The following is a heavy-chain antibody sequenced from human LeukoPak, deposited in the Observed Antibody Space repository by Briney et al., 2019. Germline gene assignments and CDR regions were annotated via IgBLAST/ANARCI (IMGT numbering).Heavy chain of an antibody. Sequence: PSETLSLTRTVSCGSISRLYWGWVRQPPREGLGCIGYISYSGTTSYNPSLKCRFTISVDTSKNQFSLKLTSVTAAVTAVYYCARDKGLPQAFDLWGQGTMVSVSS. CDR3: ARDKGLPQAFDL. CDR1: CGSISRLY. V-gene: IGHV4-59*01. D-gene: IGHD5/OR15-5a*01. CDR2: ISYSGTT. J-gene: IGHJ3*01.